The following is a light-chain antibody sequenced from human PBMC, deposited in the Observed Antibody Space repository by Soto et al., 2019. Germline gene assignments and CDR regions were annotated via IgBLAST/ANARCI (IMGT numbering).Light chain of an antibody. CDR2: RNN. CDR1: SSNIGGNY. Sequence: QAVVTQPASASGTPGQTVTIPCSGSSSNIGGNYVFWYQHLPGTAPKLLIFRNNLRPSGVPDRFSGSKSGTSASLAISGLLSDDEADYYCATWDVTLGGHIVFGGGTQLTVL. J-gene: IGLJ7*01. CDR3: ATWDVTLGGHIV. V-gene: IGLV1-47*01.